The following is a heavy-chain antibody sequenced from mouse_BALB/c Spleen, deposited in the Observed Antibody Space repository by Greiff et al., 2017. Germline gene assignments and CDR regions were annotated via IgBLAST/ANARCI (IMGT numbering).Heavy chain of an antibody. J-gene: IGHJ3*01. CDR2: ISDGGSYT. Sequence: EVKLQESGGGLVKPGGSLKLSCAASGFTFSDYYMYWVRQTPEKRLEWVATISDGGSYTYYPDSVKGRFTISRDNAKNNLYLQMSSLKSEDTAMYYCARGLYYGNFWFAYWGQGTLVTVSA. V-gene: IGHV5-4*02. D-gene: IGHD2-1*01. CDR1: GFTFSDYY. CDR3: ARGLYYGNFWFAY.